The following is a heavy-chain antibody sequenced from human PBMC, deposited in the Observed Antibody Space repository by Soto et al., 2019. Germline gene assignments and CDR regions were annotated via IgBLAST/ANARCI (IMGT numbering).Heavy chain of an antibody. CDR1: GFTFSSYS. CDR2: ISSSSSTI. Sequence: PGGSLRLSCEASGFTFSSYSMNCVRQAPGKGLEWVSYISSSSSTIYYADSVKGRFTISRDNAKNSLYLQMNSLRDEDTAVYYCARDQYYDILTGYLINNYYYYGMDVW. V-gene: IGHV3-48*02. CDR3: ARDQYYDILTGYLINNYYYYGMDV. D-gene: IGHD3-9*01. J-gene: IGHJ6*01.